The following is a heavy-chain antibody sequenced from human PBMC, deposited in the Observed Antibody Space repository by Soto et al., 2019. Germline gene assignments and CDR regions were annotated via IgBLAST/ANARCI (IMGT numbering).Heavy chain of an antibody. CDR3: AREIVTAGGNNYFDP. D-gene: IGHD2-21*02. J-gene: IGHJ5*02. CDR1: GGTVASSHW. V-gene: IGHV4-4*02. Sequence: SETLSLTCGVSGGTVASSHWWGWVRQSPGRGLEWIGNVYHTGDTNFNPSLQSRVTFSVDKSNNQFSLRLTSVTAADTAVYFCAREIVTAGGNNYFDPWGPGTLVTVSS. CDR2: VYHTGDT.